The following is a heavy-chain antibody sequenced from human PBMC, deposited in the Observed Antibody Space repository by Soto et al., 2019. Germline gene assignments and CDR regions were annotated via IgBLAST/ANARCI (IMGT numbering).Heavy chain of an antibody. CDR1: GDSVSSTSAA. Sequence: QTLSLTCAISGDSVSSTSAAWKWIRQSPWRGLEWLGRTYYRSKWYNDYAVSVKSRITINPDTSKNQFSLQLNSVTPEDRAVYYCARDFLYCSSTSCYTVGAFDIWGQGTMVTVSS. CDR3: ARDFLYCSSTSCYTVGAFDI. J-gene: IGHJ3*02. D-gene: IGHD2-2*02. V-gene: IGHV6-1*01. CDR2: TYYRSKWYN.